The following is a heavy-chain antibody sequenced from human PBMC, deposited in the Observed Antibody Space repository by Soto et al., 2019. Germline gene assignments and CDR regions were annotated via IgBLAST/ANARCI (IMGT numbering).Heavy chain of an antibody. CDR2: TYYRSKWYN. Sequence: SQTLSLTCAISGDSVSSNSAAWNWIRQSPSRGLEWLGRTYYRSKWYNDYAVSVKSRITINPDTSKNQFSLQLNSVTPEGTAVYYCARYYYDSSGDQTTWDYYYYGMDVWGQGTTVTV. D-gene: IGHD3-22*01. CDR3: ARYYYDSSGDQTTWDYYYYGMDV. V-gene: IGHV6-1*01. CDR1: GDSVSSNSAA. J-gene: IGHJ6*02.